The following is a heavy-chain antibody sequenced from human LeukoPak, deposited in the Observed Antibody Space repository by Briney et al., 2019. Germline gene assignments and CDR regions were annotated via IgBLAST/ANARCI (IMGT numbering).Heavy chain of an antibody. CDR3: ARAPIYGSGSSFDY. V-gene: IGHV4-39*07. Sequence: SETLSLTCTVSGGSISSSSYYWGWIRQPPGKGLEGIGSIYYSGSTYYNPSLKSRVTISVDASKNQFSLKLSSVTAADTAVYYCARAPIYGSGSSFDYWGQGTLVTVSS. CDR1: GGSISSSSYY. CDR2: IYYSGST. J-gene: IGHJ4*02. D-gene: IGHD3-10*01.